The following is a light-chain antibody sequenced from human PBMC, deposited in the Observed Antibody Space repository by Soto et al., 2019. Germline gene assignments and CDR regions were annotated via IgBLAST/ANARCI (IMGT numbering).Light chain of an antibody. CDR2: EVS. J-gene: IGLJ2*01. CDR3: SSYTTSSTLYVV. V-gene: IGLV2-14*01. Sequence: QSVLTQPASVSGSPGQSITISCTGTSSDVGGYDYVSWYRHHPGKAPKLMIYEVSNRPAGVSNRFSGSKSGNTASLTISGLQAEDEAADYCSSYTTSSTLYVVFGGGTKLTVL. CDR1: SSDVGGYDY.